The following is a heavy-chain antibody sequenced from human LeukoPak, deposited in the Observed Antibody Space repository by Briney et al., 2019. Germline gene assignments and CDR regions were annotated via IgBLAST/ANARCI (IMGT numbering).Heavy chain of an antibody. J-gene: IGHJ4*02. Sequence: SETLSLTCAVYGVSFSGYYWSWIRQPPGKGLGWTGEINHSGSTNYNPSLKSRVTISVATSKNQFSLKLSSVTAADTAVYYCARGNNYYGSGSYYRHWGQGTLVTVSS. D-gene: IGHD3-10*01. CDR1: GVSFSGYY. V-gene: IGHV4-34*01. CDR3: ARGNNYYGSGSYYRH. CDR2: INHSGST.